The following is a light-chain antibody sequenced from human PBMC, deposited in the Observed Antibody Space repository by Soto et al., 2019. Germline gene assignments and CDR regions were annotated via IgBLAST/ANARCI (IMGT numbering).Light chain of an antibody. J-gene: IGLJ3*02. CDR1: SGHSSYA. V-gene: IGLV4-69*01. Sequence: QPVLTQSTSASASLGASVKLTCTLSSGHSSYAISWHQQQPQKGPRYLMKLNSDGSHRKGDGIPDRFSGSSSGAERYLTISSLQSEDEADYYCQTWGTGNNWVFGGGTKVTVL. CDR3: QTWGTGNNWV. CDR2: LNSDGSH.